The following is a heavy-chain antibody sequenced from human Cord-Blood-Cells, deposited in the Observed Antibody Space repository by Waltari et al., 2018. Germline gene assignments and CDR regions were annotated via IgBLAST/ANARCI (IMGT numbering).Heavy chain of an antibody. J-gene: IGHJ4*02. D-gene: IGHD6-13*01. CDR1: VGAISSGSYY. Sequence: QVQLQQSGPGLVKPSQTPSLPCTVSVGAISSGSYYWGWIRQPAGKGLEWIGYIYTSGSTNYNPSLKSRVTISVDTSKNQFSLKLSSVTAADTAVYYCARGTDSSFDYWGQGTLVTVSS. CDR2: IYTSGST. CDR3: ARGTDSSFDY. V-gene: IGHV4-61*09.